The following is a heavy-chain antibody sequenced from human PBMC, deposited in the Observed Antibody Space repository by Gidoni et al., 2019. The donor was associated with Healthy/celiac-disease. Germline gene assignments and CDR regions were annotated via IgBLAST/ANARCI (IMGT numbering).Heavy chain of an antibody. CDR2: IYTSGST. D-gene: IGHD6-19*01. V-gene: IGHV4-4*07. CDR1: GGSISSYY. J-gene: IGHJ3*02. CDR3: ARGGGSGLRGDAFDI. Sequence: QVQLQESGPGLVKPSETLSLTCTASGGSISSYYWSWIRQPAGKGLEWIGRIYTSGSTNYNPSLKSRVTMSVDTSKNQFSLKLSSVTAADTAVYYCARGGGSGLRGDAFDIWGQGTMVTVSS.